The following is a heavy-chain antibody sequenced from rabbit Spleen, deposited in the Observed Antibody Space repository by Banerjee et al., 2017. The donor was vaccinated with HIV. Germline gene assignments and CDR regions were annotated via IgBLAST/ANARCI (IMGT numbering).Heavy chain of an antibody. V-gene: IGHV1S45*01. D-gene: IGHD1-1*01. CDR1: GVSFSGNSY. Sequence: QEQLEESGGDLVKPGASLTLTCIASGVSFSGNSYMCWVRQAPGKGLEWIACIDIGSSGFTYFATWAKGRFTISKTSSTTVTLQMTRLTAADTATYFCARDSSTSFSSYGMDLWGPGTLVTVS. J-gene: IGHJ6*01. CDR3: ARDSSTSFSSYGMDL. CDR2: IDIGSSGFT.